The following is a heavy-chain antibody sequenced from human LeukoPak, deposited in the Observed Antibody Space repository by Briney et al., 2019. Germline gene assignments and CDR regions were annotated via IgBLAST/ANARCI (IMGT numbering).Heavy chain of an antibody. Sequence: PGGSLRLSCAASGFTFSSYAMSWVRQAPGKGLEWVSAISGSGGSTYYADSVKGRFTISRDNSKNTLYLQMNSLRAEDTAVYYCAKSEWGDFWSGYYNWFDPWGQGTLVTVSS. V-gene: IGHV3-23*01. CDR2: ISGSGGST. D-gene: IGHD3-3*01. J-gene: IGHJ5*02. CDR1: GFTFSSYA. CDR3: AKSEWGDFWSGYYNWFDP.